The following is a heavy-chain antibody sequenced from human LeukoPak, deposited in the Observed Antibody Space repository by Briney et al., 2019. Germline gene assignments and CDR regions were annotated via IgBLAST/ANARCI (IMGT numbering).Heavy chain of an antibody. Sequence: SETLSLTCAVSGGSISSGGYSWSWIRQPPGKGLEWIGYIYHSGSTYYNPSLKSRVTISVDRSKNQFSLKLSSVTAADTAVYYCARGRRYYYDSSGYPRGSWFDPWGQGTLVTVSS. D-gene: IGHD3-22*01. J-gene: IGHJ5*02. CDR3: ARGRRYYYDSSGYPRGSWFDP. CDR1: GGSISSGGYS. CDR2: IYHSGST. V-gene: IGHV4-30-2*01.